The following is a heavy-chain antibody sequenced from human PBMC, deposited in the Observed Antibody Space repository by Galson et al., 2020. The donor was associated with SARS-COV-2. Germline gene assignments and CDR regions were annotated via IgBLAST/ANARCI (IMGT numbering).Heavy chain of an antibody. D-gene: IGHD1-26*01. CDR2: ISHDGRIA. Sequence: GGSLRLSCAASGFTFTNYAIHWLRQAPGKGLEWVAVISHDGRIAVYADSVKGRFTISRDNSEHMLFLQMASLRADDTAVYYCARDVSGGASDIWGQGASVTVSS. J-gene: IGHJ3*02. CDR3: ARDVSGGASDI. V-gene: IGHV3-30*04. CDR1: GFTFTNYA.